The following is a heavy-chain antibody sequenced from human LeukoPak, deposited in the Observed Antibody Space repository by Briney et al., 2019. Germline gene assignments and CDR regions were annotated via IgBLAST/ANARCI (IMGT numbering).Heavy chain of an antibody. V-gene: IGHV3-21*01. CDR2: ISSGSSYI. D-gene: IGHD1-1*01. J-gene: IGHJ4*02. CDR1: GFTFSSYS. Sequence: GGSLRLSCAASGFTFSSYSMNWVRQAPGKGLEWVSSISSGSSYIYYADSVRGRFTISRDNTKNSLFLQMNSLRGEDTAVYYCARCTTGKTFGSLREIKKSREIDYWGQGTTVTISS. CDR3: ARCTTGKTFGSLREIKKSREIDY.